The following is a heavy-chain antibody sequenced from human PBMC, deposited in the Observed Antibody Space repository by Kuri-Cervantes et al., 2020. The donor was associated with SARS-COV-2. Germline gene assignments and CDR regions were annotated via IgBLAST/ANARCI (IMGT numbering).Heavy chain of an antibody. CDR2: IYSGGST. V-gene: IGHV3-53*01. CDR1: GFTVSSNY. Sequence: GGSLRLSCAASGFTVSSNYMSWVRQAPGKGLEWVSVIYSGGSTYYADSVKGRFTISRDNSKNTLYLQMNSLRAEDTAMYYCARVRMPAYYFDYWGQGTLVTVSS. CDR3: ARVRMPAYYFDY. D-gene: IGHD2-2*01. J-gene: IGHJ4*02.